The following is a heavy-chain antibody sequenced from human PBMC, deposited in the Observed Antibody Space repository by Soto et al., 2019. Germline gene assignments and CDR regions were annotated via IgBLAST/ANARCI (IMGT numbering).Heavy chain of an antibody. CDR2: ISSSSSTI. J-gene: IGHJ6*02. V-gene: IGHV3-48*02. CDR1: GFTFSSYS. CDR3: ARVRDCSSTSCFRGFYGMDV. Sequence: EVQLVESGGGLVQPGGSLRLSCAASGFTFSSYSMNWVRQAPGKGLEWGSYISSSSSTIYYADSVKGRFTISRDNAKNSLYLQMNSLRDEDTAVYYCARVRDCSSTSCFRGFYGMDVWGQGTTVTVSS. D-gene: IGHD2-2*01.